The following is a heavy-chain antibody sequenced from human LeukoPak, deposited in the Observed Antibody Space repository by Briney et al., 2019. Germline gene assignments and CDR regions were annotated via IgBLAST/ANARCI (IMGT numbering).Heavy chain of an antibody. CDR2: IDSSGTTI. V-gene: IGHV3-48*03. J-gene: IGHJ4*02. Sequence: PGGSLRLSCAASGFTFSNYEMNWVRQAPGKGLEWLSYIDSSGTTIYYADSVKGRFTISRDNAKNSLYLQMDSLRAEDTAVYYCVRDPGSYGSGSHGNYWGQGTLVTVSS. D-gene: IGHD3-10*01. CDR1: GFTFSNYE. CDR3: VRDPGSYGSGSHGNY.